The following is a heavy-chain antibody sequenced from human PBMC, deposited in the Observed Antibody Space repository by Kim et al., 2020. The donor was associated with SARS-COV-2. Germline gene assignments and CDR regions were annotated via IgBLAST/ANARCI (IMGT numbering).Heavy chain of an antibody. V-gene: IGHV4-39*01. CDR2: IYYSGST. D-gene: IGHD2-15*01. Sequence: SETLSLTCTVSGGSISSSSYYWGWIRQPPGKGLEWIGSIYYSGSTYYNPSLKSRVTISVDTSKNQSSLKLSSVTAADTAVYYCAGLGPVVVVAATLVNWFDPWGQGTLVTVSS. CDR3: AGLGPVVVVAATLVNWFDP. CDR1: GGSISSSSYY. J-gene: IGHJ5*02.